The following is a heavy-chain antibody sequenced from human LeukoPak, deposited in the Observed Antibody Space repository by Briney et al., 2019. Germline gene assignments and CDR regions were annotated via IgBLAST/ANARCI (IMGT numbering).Heavy chain of an antibody. CDR3: AKGDTAMVLDAFDI. Sequence: GGSLRLSCAASGFTFSSYAMHWVRQAPGKGLEWVAVIWSDGSNKYYADSVKGRFTISRDNSKNTLYLQMNNLRAEDTAVYYCAKGDTAMVLDAFDIWGQGTMVTVSS. CDR1: GFTFSSYA. CDR2: IWSDGSNK. J-gene: IGHJ3*02. V-gene: IGHV3-33*06. D-gene: IGHD5-18*01.